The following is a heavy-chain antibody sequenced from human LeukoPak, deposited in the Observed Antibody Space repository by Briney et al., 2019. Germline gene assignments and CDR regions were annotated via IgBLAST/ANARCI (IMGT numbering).Heavy chain of an antibody. V-gene: IGHV4-59*01. CDR2: IYSSGST. D-gene: IGHD3-10*01. CDR3: AKTYYSSSGSWD. J-gene: IGHJ1*01. Sequence: PSETLSLTCTVSGGSIRGYYCNWLRQPPGEGLEWIGFIYSSGSTAYNPSLRSRVTISLDTSKNQFSLRPNSVTAADTAVYYCAKTYYSSSGSWDWGQGTLVTVSS. CDR1: GGSIRGYY.